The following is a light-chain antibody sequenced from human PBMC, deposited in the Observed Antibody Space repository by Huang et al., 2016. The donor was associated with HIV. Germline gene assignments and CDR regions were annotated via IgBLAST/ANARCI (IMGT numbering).Light chain of an antibody. CDR3: QQSYSPSPFT. J-gene: IGKJ2*01. CDR2: EAS. Sequence: DIQMTQSPASLSASVGDRVIITCRASESIGGLLNWYQQKPGKAPKLLIYEASNLKSGVPSRFSGRGSGTDFTLAINSLQPDDFATYYCQQSYSPSPFTFGQGTNLDIK. CDR1: ESIGGL. V-gene: IGKV1-39*01.